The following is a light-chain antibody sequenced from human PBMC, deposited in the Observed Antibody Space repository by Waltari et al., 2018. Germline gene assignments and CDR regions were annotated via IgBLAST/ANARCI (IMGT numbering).Light chain of an antibody. J-gene: IGKJ1*01. CDR2: RAS. V-gene: IGKV3D-15*01. CDR1: QSAKTS. Sequence: EVVMTQSPATLSVSPGERVSLSCRASQSAKTSLAWYQQTPGQAPRLLLSRASTRAAGVPDRFSGSGSGTEFTLTISSLQSEDSAIYYCQQYNIWPWTFGPGTNVDIK. CDR3: QQYNIWPWT.